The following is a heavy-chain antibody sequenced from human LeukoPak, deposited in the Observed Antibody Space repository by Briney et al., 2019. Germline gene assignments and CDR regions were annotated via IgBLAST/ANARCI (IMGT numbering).Heavy chain of an antibody. V-gene: IGHV4-59*08. CDR1: GGSISSYY. J-gene: IGHJ4*02. D-gene: IGHD5-24*01. CDR2: IYYSGST. Sequence: SETPSLTCTVSGGSISSYYWSWLRQPPGKGLEWIGYIYYSGSTNYNPSLKSRVTISVDTSKNQFSLKPSSVAAEDTAVYYCARHRDGYHIDYWGQGTLVTVSS. CDR3: ARHRDGYHIDY.